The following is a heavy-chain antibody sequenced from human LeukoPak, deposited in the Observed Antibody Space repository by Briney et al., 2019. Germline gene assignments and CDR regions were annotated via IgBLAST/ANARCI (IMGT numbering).Heavy chain of an antibody. J-gene: IGHJ4*02. D-gene: IGHD5-18*01. CDR3: ARDLGLDTTMIFFDF. CDR2: ISAYNGNT. V-gene: IGHV1-18*03. Sequence: ASVKVSCKASGYTFTSFGISWVRQAPGQGPEWMGWISAYNGNTNYIQKFQGRVTMTTDTSTNTAYMELRSLTSDDMAVYYCARDLGLDTTMIFFDFWGQGTLVTVSS. CDR1: GYTFTSFG.